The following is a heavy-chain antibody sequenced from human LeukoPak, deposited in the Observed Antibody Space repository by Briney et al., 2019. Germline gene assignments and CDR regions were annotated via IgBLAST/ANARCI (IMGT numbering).Heavy chain of an antibody. V-gene: IGHV1-18*01. CDR1: GYTFSNYG. D-gene: IGHD1-26*01. Sequence: ASVKVSCKTSGYTFSNYGISWVRQAPGQGLEWMGWISTYKPNTNDAQNLQGRVTMTIDTSTNTAYMELGSLRSDDTAVYYCARDSGNYQEALNVYWGQGTLVSVSS. CDR3: ARDSGNYQEALNVY. J-gene: IGHJ4*02. CDR2: ISTYKPNT.